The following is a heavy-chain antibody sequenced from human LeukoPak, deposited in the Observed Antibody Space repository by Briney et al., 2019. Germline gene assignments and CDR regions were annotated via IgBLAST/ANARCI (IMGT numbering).Heavy chain of an antibody. J-gene: IGHJ4*02. Sequence: GGSLRLSCAACGFTFSDHYMDWVRQAPGKGLEWVGRSRNKVISYITQYAASVKGRFTISRDDSKNSLYLQMNSLKTEDTAVYYCARPSSPYSEADYWGQGTLVTVSS. D-gene: IGHD4-11*01. CDR2: SRNKVISYIT. CDR1: GFTFSDHY. CDR3: ARPSSPYSEADY. V-gene: IGHV3-72*01.